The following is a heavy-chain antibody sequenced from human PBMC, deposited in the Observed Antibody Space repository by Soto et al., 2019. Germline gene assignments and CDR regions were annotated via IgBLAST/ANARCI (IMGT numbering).Heavy chain of an antibody. CDR1: GFTFSDYY. CDR2: ISSSSSYT. D-gene: IGHD4-17*01. CDR3: ARRAVTIRFHYGMDV. V-gene: IGHV3-11*06. J-gene: IGHJ6*02. Sequence: GGSLRLSCAASGFTFSDYYMSWIRQAPGKGLEWVSYISSSSSYTNYADSVKGRFTISRDNAKNSLYLQMNSLRAEDTAVYYCARRAVTIRFHYGMDVWGQGTTVTVSS.